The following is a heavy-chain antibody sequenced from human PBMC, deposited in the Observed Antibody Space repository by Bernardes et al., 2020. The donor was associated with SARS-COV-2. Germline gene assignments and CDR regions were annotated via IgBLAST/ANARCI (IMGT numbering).Heavy chain of an antibody. V-gene: IGHV4-39*01. CDR3: ARQGLTPHQKHIVVVPAAENWFDP. D-gene: IGHD2-2*01. CDR1: GGSISSSSYY. J-gene: IGHJ5*02. CDR2: IYYSGST. Sequence: SETLSLTCTVSGGSISSSSYYWGWIRQPPGKGLEWIGSIYYSGSTYYNPSLKSRVTISVDTSKNQFSLKLSSVTAADTAVYYCARQGLTPHQKHIVVVPAAENWFDPWGQGTLVTVSS.